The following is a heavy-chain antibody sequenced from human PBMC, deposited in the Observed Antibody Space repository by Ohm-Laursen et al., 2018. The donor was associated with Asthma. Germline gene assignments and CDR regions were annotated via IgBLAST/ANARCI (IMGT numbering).Heavy chain of an antibody. CDR3: ASLPTDYSIDF. CDR2: IHYSGST. J-gene: IGHJ4*02. CDR1: GASIISSRYF. D-gene: IGHD4-11*01. V-gene: IGHV4-39*01. Sequence: GTLSLTWAVSGASIISSRYFWGWFRQSPGKGLEWIGTIHYSGSTNYNPSLRGRVIMFVDTSRNQFSLQWHSVTAPDTAVYYCASLPTDYSIDFWGQGTLVTVSS.